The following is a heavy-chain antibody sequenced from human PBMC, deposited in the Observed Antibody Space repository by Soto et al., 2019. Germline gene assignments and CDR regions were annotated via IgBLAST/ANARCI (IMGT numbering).Heavy chain of an antibody. V-gene: IGHV1-69*01. CDR1: GGTFSSYA. Sequence: QVQLVQSGAEVKKPGSSVKVSCKASGGTFSSYAISWVRQAPGQGLEWMGGLIPISGTANYAQKFQGRVTITANESTNTVYMGLSSLTSEDTAVYFCARSQGSSTSLEIYYYYYYGMDVWCQGTTVSVSS. J-gene: IGHJ6*02. D-gene: IGHD2-2*01. CDR2: LIPISGTA. CDR3: ARSQGSSTSLEIYYYYYYGMDV.